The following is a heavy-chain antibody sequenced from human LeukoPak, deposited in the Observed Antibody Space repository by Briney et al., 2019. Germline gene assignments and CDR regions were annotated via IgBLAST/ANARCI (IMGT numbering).Heavy chain of an antibody. CDR2: ISGSGGST. D-gene: IGHD3-10*01. CDR1: GFTFSSYA. J-gene: IGHJ4*02. Sequence: GGSLRLSCAASGFTFSSYAMSWVCQGPGKGPEWDSGISGSGGSTYYADSVKGRLTISRDNSKNTLYLQMNSLRAEDTAVYYCAKGRYYGSGKWGYFEYWGQGTLVTVSS. V-gene: IGHV3-23*01. CDR3: AKGRYYGSGKWGYFEY.